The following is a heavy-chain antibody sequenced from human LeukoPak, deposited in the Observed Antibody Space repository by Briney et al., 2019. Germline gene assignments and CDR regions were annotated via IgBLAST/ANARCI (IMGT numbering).Heavy chain of an antibody. V-gene: IGHV3-74*01. CDR2: INSDGSST. CDR3: ARGSAIAAAGTAGLGY. J-gene: IGHJ4*02. D-gene: IGHD6-13*01. Sequence: PGGSLRLSCAASGFTFSSYWMHWVRQAPGKGLVWVSRINSDGSSTSYADSVKGRFTISRDNAKNTLYLQMNSLRAEDTAVYYCARGSAIAAAGTAGLGYWGQGTLVTVSS. CDR1: GFTFSSYW.